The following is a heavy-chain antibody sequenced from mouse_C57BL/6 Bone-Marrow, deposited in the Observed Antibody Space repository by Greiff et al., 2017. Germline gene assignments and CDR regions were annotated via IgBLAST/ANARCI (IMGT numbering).Heavy chain of an antibody. J-gene: IGHJ3*01. CDR2: ISNGGGST. V-gene: IGHV5-12*01. Sequence: EVKLMGSGGGLVQPGGSLKLSCAASGFTFSDYYMYWVRQTPEKRLEWVAYISNGGGSTYYPDTVKGRFTISRDNAKNTLYLQMSRLKSEDTAMYYCARHYYYGSSPWFAYWGQGTLVTVSA. CDR3: ARHYYYGSSPWFAY. CDR1: GFTFSDYY. D-gene: IGHD1-1*01.